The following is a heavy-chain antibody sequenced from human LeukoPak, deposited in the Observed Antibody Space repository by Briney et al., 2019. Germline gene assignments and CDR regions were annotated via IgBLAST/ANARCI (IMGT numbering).Heavy chain of an antibody. V-gene: IGHV4-38-2*02. CDR3: ARYTARGYCSGGSCYRTYYFDY. J-gene: IGHJ4*02. CDR2: IYHSGST. Sequence: SETLSLTCTVSGYSISSGYYWGWIRQPPGKGLEWIGSIYHSGSTYYNPSLKSRVTISVDTSKNQFSLKLSSVTAADTAVYYCARYTARGYCSGGSCYRTYYFDYWGQGTLVTVSS. CDR1: GYSISSGYY. D-gene: IGHD2-15*01.